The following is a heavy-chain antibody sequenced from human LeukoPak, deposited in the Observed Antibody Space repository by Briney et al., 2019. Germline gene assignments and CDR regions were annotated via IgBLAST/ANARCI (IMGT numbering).Heavy chain of an antibody. V-gene: IGHV3-73*01. Sequence: PGGSLRLSCAASGFTFSGSAMHWVRQASGKGLEWVGRIRSKANSYATAYAASVKGRFTISRDDSKNTAYLQMNSLKTEDTAVYYCTSSPIYCSSTSCRFDYWGQGTLVTVTS. J-gene: IGHJ4*02. CDR1: GFTFSGSA. D-gene: IGHD2-2*01. CDR2: IRSKANSYAT. CDR3: TSSPIYCSSTSCRFDY.